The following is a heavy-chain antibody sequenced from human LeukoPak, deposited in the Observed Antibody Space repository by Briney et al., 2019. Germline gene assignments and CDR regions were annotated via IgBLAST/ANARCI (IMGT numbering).Heavy chain of an antibody. D-gene: IGHD2-15*01. Sequence: PSETLSLTCTVSGGSISSYYWSWIRQPPGKGLEWIGYIYYSGSTNYNPSLKSRVTISVDTSKNQFSLKLSSVTAADTAVYYCAKGGCSGGSCYATHYYYGMDVWGQGTTVTVSS. CDR2: IYYSGST. CDR1: GGSISSYY. J-gene: IGHJ6*02. CDR3: AKGGCSGGSCYATHYYYGMDV. V-gene: IGHV4-59*08.